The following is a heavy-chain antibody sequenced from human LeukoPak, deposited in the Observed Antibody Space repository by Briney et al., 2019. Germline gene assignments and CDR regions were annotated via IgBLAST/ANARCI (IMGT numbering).Heavy chain of an antibody. D-gene: IGHD1-26*01. CDR2: IYYSGST. V-gene: IGHV4-59*01. CDR3: ARGPVGATRDFDY. Sequence: SETLSLTCTVSGGSISSYYWSWIRQPPGKGLKWIGYIYYSGSTNYNPSLKSRVTISVDTSKNQFSLKLSSVTAADTAVYYCARGPVGATRDFDYWGQGTLVTVSS. J-gene: IGHJ4*02. CDR1: GGSISSYY.